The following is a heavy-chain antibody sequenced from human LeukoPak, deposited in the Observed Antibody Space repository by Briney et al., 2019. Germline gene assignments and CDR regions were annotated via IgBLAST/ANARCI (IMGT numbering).Heavy chain of an antibody. V-gene: IGHV3-11*01. J-gene: IGHJ4*02. CDR1: GFTFSNAW. Sequence: GGSLRLSCAASGFTFSNAWMSWIRQAPGKGLEWVSYISNSGSTIYYADSVKGRFTISRDNAKNSLYLQMNSLRAEDTAVYYCARVKGSYCSDYWGQGTLVTVSS. CDR3: ARVKGSYCSDY. D-gene: IGHD1-26*01. CDR2: ISNSGSTI.